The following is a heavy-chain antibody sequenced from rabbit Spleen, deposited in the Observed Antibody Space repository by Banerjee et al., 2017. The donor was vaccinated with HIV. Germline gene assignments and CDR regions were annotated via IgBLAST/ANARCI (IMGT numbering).Heavy chain of an antibody. CDR3: ARESGNNWDL. Sequence: QEQLGESGGRLVQPGGSLTLSCKAYGFTISNYWMNWVRQAPGKGLEWIGIIYPITDTTYYANWVNGRFTVSKTSSTTVTLQMTSLTVADTAAYFCARESGNNWDLWGQGTLVTVS. J-gene: IGHJ3*01. CDR1: GFTISNYW. V-gene: IGHV1S45*01. D-gene: IGHD4-2*01. CDR2: IYPITDTT.